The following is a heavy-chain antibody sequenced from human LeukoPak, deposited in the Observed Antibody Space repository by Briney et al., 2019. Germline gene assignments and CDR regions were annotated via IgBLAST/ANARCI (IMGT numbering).Heavy chain of an antibody. J-gene: IGHJ4*02. CDR1: GFTFVSYP. D-gene: IGHD6-13*01. CDR3: AKKRGRMAAAGSFDY. V-gene: IGHV3-30-3*02. Sequence: GGSLRLSCAASGFTFVSYPMHWVRQAPGKGLEWVAVISYDGTSQFYADSVKGRFTISRDNFRNTLYLHMDSLRAEDTAVYYCAKKRGRMAAAGSFDYWGQGTLVTVSS. CDR2: ISYDGTSQ.